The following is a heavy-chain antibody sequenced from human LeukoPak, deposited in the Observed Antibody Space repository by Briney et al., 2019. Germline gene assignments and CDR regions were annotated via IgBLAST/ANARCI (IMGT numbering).Heavy chain of an antibody. CDR3: ARRANCSGGSCYLYYYYGMDV. D-gene: IGHD2-15*01. CDR1: GGSISSYY. J-gene: IGHJ6*02. V-gene: IGHV4-59*01. Sequence: SETLSLTCTVSGGSISSYYWSWIRQPPGKGLEWIGYIHYSGSTNYNPSLKSRVTISVDTSKNQFSLKLSSVTAADTAVYYCARRANCSGGSCYLYYYYGMDVWGQGTTVTVSS. CDR2: IHYSGST.